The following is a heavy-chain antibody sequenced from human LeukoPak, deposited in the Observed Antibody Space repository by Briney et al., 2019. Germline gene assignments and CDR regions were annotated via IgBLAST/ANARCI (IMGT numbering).Heavy chain of an antibody. CDR1: GFTFSSYA. Sequence: PGGSLRLSCAASGFTFSSYAMSWVRQAPGKGLEWVSAISGSGGSTYYADSVKGRFTISRDNSKNTLYLQMNSLRAEDTAVYYCARDRVYLREFDYWGQGTLVTVSS. V-gene: IGHV3-23*01. D-gene: IGHD5/OR15-5a*01. CDR3: ARDRVYLREFDY. J-gene: IGHJ4*02. CDR2: ISGSGGST.